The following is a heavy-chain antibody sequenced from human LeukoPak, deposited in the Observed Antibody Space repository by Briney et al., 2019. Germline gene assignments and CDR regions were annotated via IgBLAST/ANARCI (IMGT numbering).Heavy chain of an antibody. V-gene: IGHV4-59*08. J-gene: IGHJ4*02. CDR1: GGSISSYY. CDR3: ARRGDSWSYYFDY. D-gene: IGHD3-16*01. CDR2: IYYSGST. Sequence: PSETLSLTCTVSGGSISSYYWSWIRQPPGKGLEWIGYIYYSGSTNYNPSLKSRVTISVDTSKNQFSLRLNSVTAADTAVYYCARRGDSWSYYFDYWGQGTLVTVSS.